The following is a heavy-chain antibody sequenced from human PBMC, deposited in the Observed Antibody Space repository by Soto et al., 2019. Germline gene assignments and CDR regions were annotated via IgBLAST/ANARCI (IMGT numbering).Heavy chain of an antibody. J-gene: IGHJ4*02. Sequence: ASVKVSCKASGYTFTNHGISWVRQAPGQGLEWLGWISGHNGNTKYAQRLKGRVTMTADTSTSTAYMELRSLRSDDTAVYYCARDLYPLAYYFDFWGQGTLVTVSS. CDR3: ARDLYPLAYYFDF. CDR2: ISGHNGNT. V-gene: IGHV1-18*04. CDR1: GYTFTNHG. D-gene: IGHD2-8*01.